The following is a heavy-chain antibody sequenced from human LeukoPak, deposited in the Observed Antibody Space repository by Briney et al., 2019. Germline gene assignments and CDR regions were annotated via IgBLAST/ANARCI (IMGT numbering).Heavy chain of an antibody. D-gene: IGHD5-12*01. V-gene: IGHV3-23*01. CDR1: GFTFGAYA. CDR2: IRGTGGST. CDR3: AKVRTSGYHCDALDV. J-gene: IGHJ3*01. Sequence: PGGSLRLSCAASGFTFGAYAMTWVRQAPGKGLEWVSGIRGTGGSTYYADSVKGRLTISRDNSRNTLYLQMNSLRADDTAVYYCAKVRTSGYHCDALDVWGQGTLVRVS.